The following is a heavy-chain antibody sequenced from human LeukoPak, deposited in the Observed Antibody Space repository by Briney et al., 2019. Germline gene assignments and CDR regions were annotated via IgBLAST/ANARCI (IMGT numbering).Heavy chain of an antibody. V-gene: IGHV3-23*01. CDR2: VGTDSDT. Sequence: PGGSLRLSCAASGFTFRTSAFSWVRQSPGRGLEWVSTVGTDSDTYYADSVKGRFTISRDNSKNTVYLQMTGLRADDTAVYYCAKERAGYTNPYYFDYWGQGTLVTVSS. D-gene: IGHD3-16*02. CDR3: AKERAGYTNPYYFDY. CDR1: GFTFRTSA. J-gene: IGHJ4*02.